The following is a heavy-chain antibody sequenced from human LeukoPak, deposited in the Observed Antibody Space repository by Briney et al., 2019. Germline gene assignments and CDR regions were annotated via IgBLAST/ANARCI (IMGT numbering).Heavy chain of an antibody. CDR3: ARRAGAYSHPYDY. V-gene: IGHV3-53*01. Sequence: GGSLRLSCTVSGFTVSSNSMSWVRQAPGMGLEWVSFIYSDNTHYSDSVKGRFTISRDNSKNTLYLQMNSLRAEDTAVYYCARRAGAYSHPYDYWGQGTLVTVSS. CDR1: GFTVSSNS. D-gene: IGHD4/OR15-4a*01. J-gene: IGHJ4*02. CDR2: IYSDNT.